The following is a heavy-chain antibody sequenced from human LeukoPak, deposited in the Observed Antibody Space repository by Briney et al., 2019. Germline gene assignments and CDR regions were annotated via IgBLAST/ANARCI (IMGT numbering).Heavy chain of an antibody. Sequence: KPSETLSLTCAVYGGSFSGYYWSWIRQPPGKGLEWLGEINHSGSTNYNPSLKSRVTISVDTSKNQFSLKLSSVTAADTAVYYCARACSGGSCYSDYWGQGTLVTVSS. CDR2: INHSGST. J-gene: IGHJ4*02. CDR1: GGSFSGYY. V-gene: IGHV4-34*01. CDR3: ARACSGGSCYSDY. D-gene: IGHD2-15*01.